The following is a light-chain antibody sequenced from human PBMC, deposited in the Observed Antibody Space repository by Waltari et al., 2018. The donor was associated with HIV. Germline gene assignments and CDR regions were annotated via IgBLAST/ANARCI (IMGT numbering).Light chain of an antibody. Sequence: KVMTQSPATLSVSPGERATLTCRASQSVSSNLAWYQQKSGQAPRLLIYGASTRASGIPARFSGSGSGTEFTLIISNLQSEDFAVYYCQQYHNWPPWTFGQGTKVEIK. CDR1: QSVSSN. CDR3: QQYHNWPPWT. CDR2: GAS. V-gene: IGKV3-15*01. J-gene: IGKJ1*01.